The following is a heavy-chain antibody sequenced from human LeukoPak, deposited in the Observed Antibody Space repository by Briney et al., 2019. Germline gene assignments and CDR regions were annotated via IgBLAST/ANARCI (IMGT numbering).Heavy chain of an antibody. CDR3: ARGYSSGPAFDI. CDR1: GYTFTSNY. D-gene: IGHD6-19*01. Sequence: GASVNLSCKASGYTFTSNYMHWVRQAPGPGLEWMGIINPSGGSTSYAQKFQGRGTMTRDTSTGTVYMELSSLRSEDTAVYYCARGYSSGPAFDIGGEGTMVTVSS. CDR2: INPSGGST. J-gene: IGHJ3*02. V-gene: IGHV1-46*01.